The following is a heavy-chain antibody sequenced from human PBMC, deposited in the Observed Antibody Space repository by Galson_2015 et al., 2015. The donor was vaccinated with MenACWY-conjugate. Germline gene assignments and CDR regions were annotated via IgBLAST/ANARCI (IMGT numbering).Heavy chain of an antibody. J-gene: IGHJ5*02. CDR3: SRGYDWCSYFRA. CDR2: VDRVGAT. D-gene: IGHD2-8*01. CDR1: DFSVTDNC. V-gene: IGHV3-53*01. Sequence: SLRLSCAVSDFSVTDNCLSRVRQAPGKGPEWIAMVDRVGATIYADSVRGRFTVSRDNFKNTVILQMNSLRAEDTAVYRCSRGYDWCSYFRAWGQGAQVTVSS.